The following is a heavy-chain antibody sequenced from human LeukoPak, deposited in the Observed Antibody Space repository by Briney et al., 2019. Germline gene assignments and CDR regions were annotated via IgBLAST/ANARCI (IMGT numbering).Heavy chain of an antibody. D-gene: IGHD5-18*01. CDR3: ARAPDTAMPSSLYSYGMDV. CDR2: INPSGGST. CDR1: GYTFTSYY. Sequence: ASVKVSCKASGYTFTSYYMHWVRQAPGQGLEWMGIINPSGGSTSYAQKFQGRVTMTRDTSTSTVYMELSSLGSEDTAVYYCARAPDTAMPSSLYSYGMDVWGQGTTVTVSS. V-gene: IGHV1-46*01. J-gene: IGHJ6*02.